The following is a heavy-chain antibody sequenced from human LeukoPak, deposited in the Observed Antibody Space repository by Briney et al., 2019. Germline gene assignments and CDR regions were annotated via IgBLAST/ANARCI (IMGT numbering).Heavy chain of an antibody. J-gene: IGHJ4*02. CDR3: SREDY. Sequence: ASVKVSCKACGYTFIDYYLQWVRQGPGQGLEWVGWINPNSGVTNYAQKFQGRVSMTSDTSISTLYMELSRLRSDDTAVYYCSREDYWGQGTLVTVSS. CDR1: GYTFIDYY. V-gene: IGHV1-2*02. CDR2: INPNSGVT.